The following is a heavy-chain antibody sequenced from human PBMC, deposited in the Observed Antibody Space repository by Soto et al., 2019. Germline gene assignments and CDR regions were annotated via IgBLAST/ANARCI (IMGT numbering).Heavy chain of an antibody. V-gene: IGHV4-30-4*01. CDR3: ARQYGGYEYYIDY. Sequence: SETLSLTCTVSGGSVSSGDYYWSWIRQPPGKGLEWIGYIYYGGITYYNPSLKSRLTISVDTSKNQFSLKLSSVTAADTAVYYCARQYGGYEYYIDYWGQGTLVTVSS. D-gene: IGHD5-12*01. J-gene: IGHJ4*02. CDR1: GGSVSSGDYY. CDR2: IYYGGIT.